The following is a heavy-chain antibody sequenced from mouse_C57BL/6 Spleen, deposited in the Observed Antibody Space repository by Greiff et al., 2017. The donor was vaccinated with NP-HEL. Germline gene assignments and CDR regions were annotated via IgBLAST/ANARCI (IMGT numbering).Heavy chain of an antibody. Sequence: QVQLKESGPELVKPGASVKISCKASGYAFSSSWMNWVKQRPGKGLEWIGRIYPGDGDTNYNGKFKGKATLTADKSSSKAYMQLSSLTSEDSAVYFCARGSSYFDYWGQGTTLTVAS. D-gene: IGHD1-1*01. CDR3: ARGSSYFDY. J-gene: IGHJ2*01. V-gene: IGHV1-82*01. CDR1: GYAFSSSW. CDR2: IYPGDGDT.